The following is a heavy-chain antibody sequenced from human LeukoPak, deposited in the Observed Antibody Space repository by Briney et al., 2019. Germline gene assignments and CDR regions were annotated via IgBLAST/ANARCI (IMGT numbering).Heavy chain of an antibody. CDR2: IYYSGST. J-gene: IGHJ4*02. Sequence: SETLSLTCTVSGGSISSYYWSWIRQPPGKGLEWIGYIYYSGSTNYNPSLKSRVTISVGTSKNQFSLKLSSVTAADTAVYYCARVGSSGQFDYWGQGTLVTVSS. V-gene: IGHV4-59*12. D-gene: IGHD3-22*01. CDR1: GGSISSYY. CDR3: ARVGSSGQFDY.